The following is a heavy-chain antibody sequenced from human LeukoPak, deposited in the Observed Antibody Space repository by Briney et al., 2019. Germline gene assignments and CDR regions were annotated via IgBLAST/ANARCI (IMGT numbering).Heavy chain of an antibody. D-gene: IGHD4-17*01. J-gene: IGHJ6*02. V-gene: IGHV3-21*01. CDR2: ISSSSSYI. Sequence: GGSLRLSCAASGFTFSSYSMNWVRQAPGKGLEWVSSISSSSSYIYYADSVKGRFTISRDNAKNTLYLQMSSLRAEDTAVYYCARYGPGANYYDYGMDVWGQGTTVTVSS. CDR3: ARYGPGANYYDYGMDV. CDR1: GFTFSSYS.